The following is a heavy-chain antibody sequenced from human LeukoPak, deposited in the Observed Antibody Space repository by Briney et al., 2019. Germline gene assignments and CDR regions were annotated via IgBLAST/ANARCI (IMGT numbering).Heavy chain of an antibody. CDR1: GYTFTSYY. Sequence: GASVKVSCKASGYTFTSYYMHWVRQAPGQGLEWMGIINPSGGSTSYAQKFQGRVTMTRDTSTSTVYMELSSLRSEDTAVYYCARDRVVATISNWFDPWGQGTLVTVSS. D-gene: IGHD5-12*01. CDR2: INPSGGST. CDR3: ARDRVVATISNWFDP. V-gene: IGHV1-46*01. J-gene: IGHJ5*02.